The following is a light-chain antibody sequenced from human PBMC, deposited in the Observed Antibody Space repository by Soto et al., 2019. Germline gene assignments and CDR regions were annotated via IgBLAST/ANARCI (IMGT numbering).Light chain of an antibody. CDR2: EVY. CDR3: CSYAGGSTYV. V-gene: IGLV2-23*02. CDR1: SSDVGRYDF. J-gene: IGLJ1*01. Sequence: QSALTQPASVSGSPGQSITISCTGTSSDVGRYDFVSWYQGHPGKAPKVMIYEVYNRPSGVSNRFSGFKSGSTASLTISGLQLEDEADYYCCSYAGGSTYVFGTGTKVTVL.